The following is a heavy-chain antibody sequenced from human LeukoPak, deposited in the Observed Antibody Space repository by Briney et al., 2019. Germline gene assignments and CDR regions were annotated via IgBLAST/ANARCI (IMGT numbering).Heavy chain of an antibody. CDR2: VYPSGSA. CDR1: GDSVRSYY. J-gene: IGHJ4*02. Sequence: PSETLSLTCTVSGDSVRSYYWTWIRQPPGKGLEWIGRVYPSGSANYNPSLKSRVTLSVDTSKNHFSLNLSSVTAADTAVYYCTRAIGGSYSAEKWGQGTLVTVSS. D-gene: IGHD1-26*01. CDR3: TRAIGGSYSAEK. V-gene: IGHV4-4*07.